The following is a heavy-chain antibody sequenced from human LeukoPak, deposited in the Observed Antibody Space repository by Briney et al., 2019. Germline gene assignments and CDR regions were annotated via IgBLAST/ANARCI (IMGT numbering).Heavy chain of an antibody. CDR3: AKESDIAVVNGYFDY. Sequence: GGSLRLSCAASGFTFSSYGMHWVRQAPGKGLEWVAFIRYDGSNKYYADSVKGRFTISRDNSKNTLYLQMNSLRAEDTAVYYCAKESDIAVVNGYFDYWGQGTLVTVSS. D-gene: IGHD2-15*01. J-gene: IGHJ4*02. V-gene: IGHV3-30*02. CDR2: IRYDGSNK. CDR1: GFTFSSYG.